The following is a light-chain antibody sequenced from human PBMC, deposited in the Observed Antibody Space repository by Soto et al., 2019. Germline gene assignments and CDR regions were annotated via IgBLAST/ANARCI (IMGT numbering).Light chain of an antibody. Sequence: DIVMTQSPLSLPVTPGEPASISCRSSQSLLHSNGYNYLDWYLQKPGQSPQLLIYLGSYRASGVTDRFSGSGSGTDFTLNISRVEAEDVGVYYCMQALQTPVTFGQGTKLEIK. J-gene: IGKJ2*01. CDR1: QSLLHSNGYNY. CDR2: LGS. V-gene: IGKV2-28*01. CDR3: MQALQTPVT.